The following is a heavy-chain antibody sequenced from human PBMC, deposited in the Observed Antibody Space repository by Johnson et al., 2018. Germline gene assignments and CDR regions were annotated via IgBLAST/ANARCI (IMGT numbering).Heavy chain of an antibody. CDR2: IRSKANSYAT. CDR3: ARDREYYYDFNAFDI. V-gene: IGHV3-73*01. J-gene: IGHJ3*02. Sequence: EVQLVESGGGVVQPGRSLRLSCAASGFTFSTYDMQWVRQASGKGLEWVGRIRSKANSYATAYAASVKGRFTISRDDSKNTAYLQMNSLRAEDTAVYYCARDREYYYDFNAFDIWGQGTMVTVSS. D-gene: IGHD3-22*01. CDR1: GFTFSTYD.